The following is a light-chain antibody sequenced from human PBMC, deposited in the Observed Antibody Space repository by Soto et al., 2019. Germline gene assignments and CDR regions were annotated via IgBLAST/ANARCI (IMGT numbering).Light chain of an antibody. Sequence: IQMNQSPSTLSASVGDRVTITCRASQSITTWLAWYQQKPGKAPKLLIYKATNLQSGVPSRFSGSGSGTEFSLTISSLQPDDFATYYCQQYNSYSPTFGQGTKVDIK. V-gene: IGKV1-5*03. CDR2: KAT. J-gene: IGKJ1*01. CDR3: QQYNSYSPT. CDR1: QSITTW.